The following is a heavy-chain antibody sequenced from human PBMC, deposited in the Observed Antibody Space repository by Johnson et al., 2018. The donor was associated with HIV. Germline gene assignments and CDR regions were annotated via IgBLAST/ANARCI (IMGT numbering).Heavy chain of an antibody. CDR3: VGGWDAFYI. D-gene: IGHD3-16*01. Sequence: QVQLVESGGGVVQPGRSLRLSCAASGFTFSSYAMHWVRQAPGKGLEWVAVISYDGSNKYYADSVKGRFTISRDNSKNTLYLQMNSLRAEDTAVYYCVGGWDAFYIWGQGTMVTVSS. CDR1: GFTFSSYA. CDR2: ISYDGSNK. J-gene: IGHJ3*02. V-gene: IGHV3-30*04.